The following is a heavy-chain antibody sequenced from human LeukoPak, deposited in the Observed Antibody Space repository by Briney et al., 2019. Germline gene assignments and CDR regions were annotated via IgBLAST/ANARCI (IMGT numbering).Heavy chain of an antibody. D-gene: IGHD2-21*01. V-gene: IGHV4-59*12. CDR3: AGGFRPGGAVVAPPYYFDY. Sequence: SATLSLTCTVSGGSISGYYWTWMRQTPGKGLEWIGDIHNTGTTNYNPSLKSRVIMSLDTSKPQFYLKLTSATAADSAVYYCAGGFRPGGAVVAPPYYFDYWGLGALVTVSS. J-gene: IGHJ4*02. CDR2: IHNTGTT. CDR1: GGSISGYY.